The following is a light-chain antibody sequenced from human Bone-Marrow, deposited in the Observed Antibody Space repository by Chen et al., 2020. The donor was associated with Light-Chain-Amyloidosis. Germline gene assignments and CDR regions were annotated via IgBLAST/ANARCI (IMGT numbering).Light chain of an antibody. J-gene: IGKJ4*01. V-gene: IGKV3D-15*01. CDR1: QTISDK. CDR3: QQYNQWPPLT. Sequence: EIRMTQSPDTLSVSPGGRATLSCRASQTISDKLAWYQQRPGRAHRLLIYGGSTRATGIPDRFSGSGSGTDFTLTISGLQSEDSAIYYCQQYNQWPPLTFGGGTKVEI. CDR2: GGS.